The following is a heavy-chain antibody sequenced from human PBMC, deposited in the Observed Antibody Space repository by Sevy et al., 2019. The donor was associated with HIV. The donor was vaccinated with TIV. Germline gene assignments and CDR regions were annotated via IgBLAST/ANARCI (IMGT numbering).Heavy chain of an antibody. CDR1: GGSITSLY. D-gene: IGHD3-16*01. J-gene: IGHJ4*02. CDR2: IYYNGHI. Sequence: SETLSLTCTVSGGSITSLYWNWIRQPPGKGLEWIANIYYNGHINYNPSLKSRVTLSLDTSKNQFSLRLRSVTAADTAMYYLAGGKGGGRGFSRGQGNLVNGSS. V-gene: IGHV4-59*08. CDR3: AGGKGGGRGFS.